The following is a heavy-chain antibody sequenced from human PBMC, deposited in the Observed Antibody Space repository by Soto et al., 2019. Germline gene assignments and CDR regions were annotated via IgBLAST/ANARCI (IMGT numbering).Heavy chain of an antibody. CDR1: GGTFSSYA. Sequence: VASVKVSCKASGGTFSSYAISWVRQAPGQGLEWMGGIIPIFGTANYAQKFQGRVTITADKSTSTAYMELSSLRSEDTAVYYCARGYGSGSSLRLFYGMDVWGQGTTVTVSS. CDR3: ARGYGSGSSLRLFYGMDV. CDR2: IIPIFGTA. V-gene: IGHV1-69*06. D-gene: IGHD3-10*01. J-gene: IGHJ6*02.